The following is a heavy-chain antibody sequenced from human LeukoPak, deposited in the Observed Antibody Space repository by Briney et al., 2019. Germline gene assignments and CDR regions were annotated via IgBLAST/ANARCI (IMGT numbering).Heavy chain of an antibody. CDR1: GFTFSNYG. V-gene: IGHV3-21*01. D-gene: IGHD3-9*01. CDR2: ISDSGDAT. CDR3: ARDTHYDILTGYYGTFDY. Sequence: GGSLRLSCEVSGFTFSNYGMNWVRQAPGKGLEWVSAISDSGDATYYADSVKGRFTISRDNAKNSLYLQMNSLRAEDTAVYYCARDTHYDILTGYYGTFDYWGQGTLVTVSS. J-gene: IGHJ4*02.